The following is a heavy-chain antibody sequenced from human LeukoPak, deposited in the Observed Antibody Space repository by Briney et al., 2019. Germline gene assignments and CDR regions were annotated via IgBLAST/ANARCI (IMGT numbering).Heavy chain of an antibody. Sequence: ASVKVSCKASGYTFTGYYMHWVRQAPGQGLEWMGRINPNSGGTNYAQKFQGWVTTTRDTSISTAYMELSRLRSDDTAVYYCATQRNDYGDYFDYWGQGTLVTVSS. D-gene: IGHD4-17*01. CDR1: GYTFTGYY. J-gene: IGHJ4*02. CDR2: INPNSGGT. V-gene: IGHV1-2*04. CDR3: ATQRNDYGDYFDY.